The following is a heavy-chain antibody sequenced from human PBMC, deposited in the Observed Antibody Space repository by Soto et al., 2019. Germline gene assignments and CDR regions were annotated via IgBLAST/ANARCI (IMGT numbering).Heavy chain of an antibody. Sequence: GSLRLSCAASGFTFSSYGMHWVRQAPGKGLERVAVISYDGSNKYYADSVKGRFTISRDNSKNTLYLQMNSLRAEDTAVYYCAKDQQDIVVVPAALYYYGMDVWGQGTTVTVSS. CDR1: GFTFSSYG. D-gene: IGHD2-2*01. CDR2: ISYDGSNK. CDR3: AKDQQDIVVVPAALYYYGMDV. V-gene: IGHV3-30*18. J-gene: IGHJ6*02.